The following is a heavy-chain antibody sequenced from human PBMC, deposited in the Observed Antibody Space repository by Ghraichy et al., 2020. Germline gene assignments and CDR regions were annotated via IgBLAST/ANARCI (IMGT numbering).Heavy chain of an antibody. D-gene: IGHD6-13*01. V-gene: IGHV3-23*01. CDR1: GFTFSSYA. Sequence: GESLNISCAASGFTFSSYAMSWVRQAPGKGLEWVSAISGSGGSTYYADSVKGRFTISRDNSKNTLYLQMNSLRAEDTAVYYCAKVLYKFAGFSSSWYENAFDIWGQGTMVTVSS. CDR3: AKVLYKFAGFSSSWYENAFDI. J-gene: IGHJ3*02. CDR2: ISGSGGST.